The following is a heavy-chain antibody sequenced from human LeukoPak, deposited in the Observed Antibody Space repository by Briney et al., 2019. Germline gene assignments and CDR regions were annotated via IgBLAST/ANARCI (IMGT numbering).Heavy chain of an antibody. CDR2: IYSGGTT. J-gene: IGHJ3*01. Sequence: PGGSLRLSRAASGFTVSSNHMSWVRQAPGKGLQWVSIIYSGGTTYYADSVKGRFTISRDNSKNTLYLQMNTLRAEDTAVYYCARDADYGGSPDAFDVWGRGTIVTVSS. D-gene: IGHD4-23*01. CDR3: ARDADYGGSPDAFDV. CDR1: GFTVSSNH. V-gene: IGHV3-53*01.